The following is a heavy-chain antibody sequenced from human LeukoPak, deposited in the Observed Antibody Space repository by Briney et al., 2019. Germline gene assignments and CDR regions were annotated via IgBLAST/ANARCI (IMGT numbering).Heavy chain of an antibody. Sequence: ASVKVSCKASGYTFTTYHIHRVRQAPGQGLEWMGIINPSSGGTTYAQKFQDRVTMTRDTSTSTLYMELSSLRSEDTAVYYCARVVVRGVYYMDVWGKGTTVTVSS. D-gene: IGHD3-10*01. CDR1: GYTFTTYH. CDR2: INPSSGGT. CDR3: ARVVVRGVYYMDV. J-gene: IGHJ6*03. V-gene: IGHV1-46*01.